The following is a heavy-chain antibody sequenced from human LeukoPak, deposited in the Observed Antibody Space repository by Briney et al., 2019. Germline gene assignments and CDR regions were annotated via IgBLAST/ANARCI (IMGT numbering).Heavy chain of an antibody. Sequence: ASVKVSCKTSGYIFIDYEISWVRQAPGQGLEWMGWMNPKSGDTGYEQKFQGRITITRKSSISTVYMELSSLRSEDTALYYCARGRYMDVWGKGTTVTVSS. V-gene: IGHV1-8*02. CDR3: ARGRYMDV. J-gene: IGHJ6*03. CDR2: MNPKSGDT. CDR1: GYIFIDYE.